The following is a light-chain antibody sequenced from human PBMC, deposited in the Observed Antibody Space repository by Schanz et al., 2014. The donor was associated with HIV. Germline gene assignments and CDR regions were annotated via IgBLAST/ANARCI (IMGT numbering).Light chain of an antibody. CDR3: SSYTSSSTYV. CDR1: SGDVSRYDY. CDR2: DVT. V-gene: IGLV2-14*03. Sequence: QSALTQPASVSGSLGQSITISCTGTSGDVSRYDYLSWYQQHPGQAPKLLIYDVTYRPSGISNRFSGSKSDNTASLTISGLQAEDEADYYCSSYTSSSTYVFGTGTKLTVL. J-gene: IGLJ1*01.